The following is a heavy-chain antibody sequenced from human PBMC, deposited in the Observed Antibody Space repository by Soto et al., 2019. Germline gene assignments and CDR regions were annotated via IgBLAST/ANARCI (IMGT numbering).Heavy chain of an antibody. D-gene: IGHD2-15*01. J-gene: IGHJ4*02. Sequence: SETLSLTCTVSGGSIINYYWTWIRQPPGKGLEWIGYVTYSGSTNYNPSLKSRVTISVDTSKNQFSLKLNSVTAADTAVYYCARVRCSGGTCYTLDYWGQGTLVTVSS. CDR2: VTYSGST. CDR1: GGSIINYY. V-gene: IGHV4-59*01. CDR3: ARVRCSGGTCYTLDY.